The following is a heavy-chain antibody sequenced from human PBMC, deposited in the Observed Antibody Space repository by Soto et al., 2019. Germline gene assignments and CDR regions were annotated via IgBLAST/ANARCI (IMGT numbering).Heavy chain of an antibody. D-gene: IGHD1-26*01. CDR2: IYYSGST. CDR3: ARVGTHPPDYYYYMDV. CDR1: GGSISSYY. V-gene: IGHV4-59*01. Sequence: SETLSLTCTVSGGSISSYYWSWIRQPPGKGLEWIGYIYYSGSTNYNPSLKSRVTISVDTSKNQFSLKLSSVTAADTAVYYCARVGTHPPDYYYYMDVWGKGTTVTVSS. J-gene: IGHJ6*03.